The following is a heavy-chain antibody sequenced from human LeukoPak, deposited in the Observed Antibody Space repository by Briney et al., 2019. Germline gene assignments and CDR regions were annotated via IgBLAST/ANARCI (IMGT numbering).Heavy chain of an antibody. CDR3: AGGRYSAGDNWFDP. D-gene: IGHD3-9*01. J-gene: IGHJ5*02. CDR2: IHYTGST. Sequence: SETLSLTCTVSGGSITSSYWSWIRQSPGKGLEWIGYIHYTGSTNYNPSLKSRVTMLIDTSKNQFSLKLSSVTAADTAVYYCAGGRYSAGDNWFDPWGQGTLVTVSS. CDR1: GGSITSSY. V-gene: IGHV4-59*01.